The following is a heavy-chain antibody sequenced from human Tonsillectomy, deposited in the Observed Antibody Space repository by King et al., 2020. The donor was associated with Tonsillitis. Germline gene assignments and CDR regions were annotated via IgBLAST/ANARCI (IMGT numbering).Heavy chain of an antibody. CDR1: EFTFDDYA. J-gene: IGHJ4*02. Sequence: VQLVESGGGLVQPGRSLRLSCAASEFTFDDYAMHWVRQAPGKGLEWVSGISRNSGSIGYADSVKGRFTISRENAKNSLYLQMNSLRAEDTALYYCAKATYPGVSCYLISLNYWGQGTLVTVSS. V-gene: IGHV3-9*01. CDR2: ISRNSGSI. D-gene: IGHD3-22*01. CDR3: AKATYPGVSCYLISLNY.